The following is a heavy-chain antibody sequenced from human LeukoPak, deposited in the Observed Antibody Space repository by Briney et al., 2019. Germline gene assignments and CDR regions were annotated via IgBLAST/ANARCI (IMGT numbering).Heavy chain of an antibody. CDR3: ARGRGN. D-gene: IGHD3-16*01. J-gene: IGHJ4*02. CDR2: ISYDGSNK. V-gene: IGHV3-30-3*01. Sequence: GGSLRLSCAASGFTFSSYAMHWVRQAPGKGLEWVAVISYDGSNKYYADSVKGRFTISRDNSKSTLYLQMNSLRAEDTAVYYCARGRGNWGQGTLVTVSS. CDR1: GFTFSSYA.